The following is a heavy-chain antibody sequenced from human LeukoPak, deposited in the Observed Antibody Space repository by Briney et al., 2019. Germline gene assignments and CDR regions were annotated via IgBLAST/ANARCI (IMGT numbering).Heavy chain of an antibody. D-gene: IGHD4-17*01. Sequence: ASVKVSCKASGYTFTGYYVHWVRQAPGQGLEWMGWINPNSGGTNYAQKFQGRVTMTRDTSISTAYMELSRLRSDDTAVYYCARALTTVTIGLGYWGQGTLVTVSS. CDR1: GYTFTGYY. J-gene: IGHJ4*02. CDR3: ARALTTVTIGLGY. V-gene: IGHV1-2*02. CDR2: INPNSGGT.